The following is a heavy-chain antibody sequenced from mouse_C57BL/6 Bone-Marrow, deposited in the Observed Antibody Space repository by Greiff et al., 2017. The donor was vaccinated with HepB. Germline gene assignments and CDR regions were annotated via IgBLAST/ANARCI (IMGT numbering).Heavy chain of an antibody. J-gene: IGHJ2*01. CDR1: GFTFSSYA. V-gene: IGHV5-9-1*02. D-gene: IGHD1-1*01. CDR2: ISSGGDYI. Sequence: DVHLVESGEGLVKPGGSLKLSCAASGFTFSSYAMSWVRQTPEKRLEWVAYISSGGDYIYYADTVKGRFTISRDNARNTLYLQMSSLKSEDTAMYYCTGGPTTVVESHYVDYWGQGTTLTVSS. CDR3: TGGPTTVVESHYVDY.